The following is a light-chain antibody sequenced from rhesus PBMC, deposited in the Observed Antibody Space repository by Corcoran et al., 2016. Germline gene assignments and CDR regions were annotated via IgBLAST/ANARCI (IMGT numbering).Light chain of an antibody. CDR3: SSDASSSTSI. V-gene: IGLV2-13*03. CDR2: EVT. CDR1: SSDIGGYNR. J-gene: IGLJ1*01. Sequence: QAVPTQSPSMSWSPGQSVTISCTGTSSDIGGYNRVSWYQQYPGKAPKLMIYEVTKRPSGVSDRFSSSKSGNTASLTISGLQPEDEADYYRSSDASSSTSIFGAGTRLTVL.